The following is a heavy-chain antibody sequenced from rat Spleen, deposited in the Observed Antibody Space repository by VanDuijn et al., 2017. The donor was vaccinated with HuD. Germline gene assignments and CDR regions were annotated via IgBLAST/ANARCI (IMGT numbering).Heavy chain of an antibody. Sequence: EVQLQESGPGLVKPSQSLSLTCSVTGYSITSNYWGWIRKFPGNKMEWIGHINYSGSTSYNPSLKSRISITRDTSKNQFFLQVNSVTTEDTATYYCARSYGITPFDYWGQGVMVTVSS. D-gene: IGHD1-4*01. V-gene: IGHV3-1*01. CDR2: INYSGST. CDR3: ARSYGITPFDY. J-gene: IGHJ2*01. CDR1: GYSITSNY.